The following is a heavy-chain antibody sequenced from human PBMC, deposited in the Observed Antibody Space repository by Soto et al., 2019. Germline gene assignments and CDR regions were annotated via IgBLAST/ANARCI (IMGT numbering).Heavy chain of an antibody. D-gene: IGHD3-22*01. V-gene: IGHV1-46*01. Sequence: ASVKVSCKASGYTFTSYYMHWVRQAPGQGLEWMGIINPSGGSTSYAQKFQGRVTMTRDTSTSTVYMELSSLRSGDTAVYYCARNYYDSSGYYYADYYYGMDVWGQGTTVTVSS. CDR1: GYTFTSYY. CDR2: INPSGGST. CDR3: ARNYYDSSGYYYADYYYGMDV. J-gene: IGHJ6*02.